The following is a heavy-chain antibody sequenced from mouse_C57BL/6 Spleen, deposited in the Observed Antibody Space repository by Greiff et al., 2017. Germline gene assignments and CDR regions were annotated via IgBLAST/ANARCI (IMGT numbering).Heavy chain of an antibody. CDR1: GYTFTSYW. CDR3: AREDYGNYDYFDY. D-gene: IGHD2-1*01. V-gene: IGHV1-7*01. Sequence: VQLQESGAELAKPGASVKLSCKASGYTFTSYWMHWVKQRPGQGLEWIGYINPSSGYTKYNQKFKDKATLTADKSSSTAYMQLSSLTYEDSAVYYCAREDYGNYDYFDYWGQGTTLTVSS. J-gene: IGHJ2*01. CDR2: INPSSGYT.